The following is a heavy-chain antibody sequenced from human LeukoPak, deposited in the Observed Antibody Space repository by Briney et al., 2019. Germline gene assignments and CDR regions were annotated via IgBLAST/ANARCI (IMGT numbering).Heavy chain of an antibody. J-gene: IGHJ4*02. D-gene: IGHD3-22*01. CDR3: ATPTPIDSSGYYNFDY. CDR1: GYTLTELS. Sequence: GASVKASCKVSGYTLTELSMHWVRQAPGKGLEWMGGFDPEDGETIYAQKFQGRVTMTEDTSTDTAYMELSSLRSEDTAVYYCATPTPIDSSGYYNFDYWGQGTLVTVSS. CDR2: FDPEDGET. V-gene: IGHV1-24*01.